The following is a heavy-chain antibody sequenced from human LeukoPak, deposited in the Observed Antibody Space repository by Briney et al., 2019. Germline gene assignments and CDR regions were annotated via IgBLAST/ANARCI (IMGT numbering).Heavy chain of an antibody. V-gene: IGHV4-59*01. D-gene: IGHD6-13*01. Sequence: SETLSLTCTVSGGSISGNYWTWTRQPPGKGLEWIGQIHYTGKADYNPSLRSRITISVDTSKNQFSLKLSFVTAADTAVYYCARGHSSSWYVFDNWFDPWGQGTLVTVSS. J-gene: IGHJ5*02. CDR1: GGSISGNY. CDR2: IHYTGKA. CDR3: ARGHSSSWYVFDNWFDP.